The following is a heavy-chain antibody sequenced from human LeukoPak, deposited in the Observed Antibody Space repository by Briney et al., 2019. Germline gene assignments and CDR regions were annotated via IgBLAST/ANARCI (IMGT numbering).Heavy chain of an antibody. J-gene: IGHJ4*02. CDR3: ARESNSGYYLSY. CDR1: GFTFSSYA. CDR2: IYSGGRT. V-gene: IGHV3-66*01. Sequence: GGSLRLSCAASGFTFSSYAMSWVRQAPGKGLEWVSVIYSGGRTYYADSVKGRFTISRDNSKNTLYLQMNSLRAEDTALYYCARESNSGYYLSYWGQGTQVAVSS. D-gene: IGHD3-22*01.